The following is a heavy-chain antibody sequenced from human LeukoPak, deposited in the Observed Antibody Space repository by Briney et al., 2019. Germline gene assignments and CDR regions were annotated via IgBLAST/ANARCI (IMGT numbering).Heavy chain of an antibody. V-gene: IGHV3-74*01. J-gene: IGHJ4*02. CDR3: ARAPFRGYSTGWYRYFDY. CDR1: GFTFNYFW. D-gene: IGHD6-19*01. CDR2: NDGTAT. Sequence: GGSLRLSCAASGFTFNYFWMHWVRQVPGKGLVWVSGNDGTATYYADSVKGRFTISRDNSKNTLFLQMNSLRAEDTAVYYCARAPFRGYSTGWYRYFDYWGQGTLVTVSS.